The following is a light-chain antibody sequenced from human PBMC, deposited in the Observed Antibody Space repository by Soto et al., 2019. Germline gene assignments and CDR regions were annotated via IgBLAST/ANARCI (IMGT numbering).Light chain of an antibody. J-gene: IGLJ1*01. CDR3: SSYTSSSTYV. V-gene: IGLV2-18*02. CDR2: EVS. CDR1: SSDVGSYNR. Sequence: QSVLTQPPSVSGSPGQSVAISCTGTSSDVGSYNRVSWYQQPPGIAPKVMIYEVSNRPSGVPDRFSGSKSGNTASLTISGLQAEDEADYYCSSYTSSSTYVFGTGTKLTVL.